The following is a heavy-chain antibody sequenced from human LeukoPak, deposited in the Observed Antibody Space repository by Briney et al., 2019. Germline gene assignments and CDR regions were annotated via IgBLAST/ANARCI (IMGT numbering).Heavy chain of an antibody. CDR2: ISGSGGST. D-gene: IGHD3-22*01. V-gene: IGHV3-23*01. CDR1: GFTFSNAW. J-gene: IGHJ4*02. Sequence: GGSLRLSCAASGFTFSNAWMSWVRQAPGKGLEWVSAISGSGGSTYYADSVKGRFTISRDNSKNTLYLQMNSLRAEDTAVYYCAKDITPYYDSSGYYHDYWGQGTLVTVSS. CDR3: AKDITPYYDSSGYYHDY.